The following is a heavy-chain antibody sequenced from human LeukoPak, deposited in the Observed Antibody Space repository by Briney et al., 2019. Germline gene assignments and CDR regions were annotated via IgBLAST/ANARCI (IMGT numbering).Heavy chain of an antibody. V-gene: IGHV3-23*01. CDR3: AKHSYRVDSFTDY. D-gene: IGHD5-12*01. Sequence: PGRSLRLSCAASGFTFSTYAMSWVRQAPGKGLEWVSGISDSGGPTYYADSVKGRFTISRDNYKNTLYMQMDSLRAEATAVYYCAKHSYRVDSFTDYWGQGTLVTVSS. J-gene: IGHJ4*02. CDR1: GFTFSTYA. CDR2: ISDSGGPT.